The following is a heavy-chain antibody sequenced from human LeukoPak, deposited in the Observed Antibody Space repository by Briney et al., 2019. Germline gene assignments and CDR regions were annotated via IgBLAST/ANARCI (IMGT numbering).Heavy chain of an antibody. D-gene: IGHD6-19*01. CDR2: INHSGST. CDR3: ARVVAGIFDY. J-gene: IGHJ4*02. Sequence: KPSETLSLTCAVYGGSFSGYYWSWIRQPPGKGLEWIGEINHSGSTNYNPSLKSRVTISVDTSKNQFSLKLSSVTAADTAVYYCARVVAGIFDYWGQGTLVTVSS. V-gene: IGHV4-34*01. CDR1: GGSFSGYY.